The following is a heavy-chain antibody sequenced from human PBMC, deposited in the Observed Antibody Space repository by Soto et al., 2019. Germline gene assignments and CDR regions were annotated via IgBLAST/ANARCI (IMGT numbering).Heavy chain of an antibody. CDR3: ARGGVQYYDFWSGYYAADGMDV. J-gene: IGHJ6*02. V-gene: IGHV1-2*04. CDR2: INPNSGGT. Sequence: ASVQVSYKASGYSFTGYYMHWVRQAPGQGLEWMGWINPNSGGTNYAQKFQGWVTMTRDTSISTAYMELSRLRSDDTAVYYCARGGVQYYDFWSGYYAADGMDVWGQGTTVTVSS. CDR1: GYSFTGYY. D-gene: IGHD3-3*01.